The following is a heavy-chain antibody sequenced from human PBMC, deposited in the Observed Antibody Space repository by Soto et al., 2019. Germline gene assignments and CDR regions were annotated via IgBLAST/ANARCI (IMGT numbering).Heavy chain of an antibody. CDR1: GYSFAGYW. Sequence: GESLKISCKGSGYSFAGYWSTWVRQKPGKGLEWMGRIDPSDSQTYYSPSFRGHVTISVTKSITTVFLQWSSLRASDTAMYYCARQIYDSDTGPNFQYYFDSWGQGTPVTVSS. J-gene: IGHJ4*02. CDR2: IDPSDSQT. CDR3: ARQIYDSDTGPNFQYYFDS. V-gene: IGHV5-10-1*01. D-gene: IGHD3-22*01.